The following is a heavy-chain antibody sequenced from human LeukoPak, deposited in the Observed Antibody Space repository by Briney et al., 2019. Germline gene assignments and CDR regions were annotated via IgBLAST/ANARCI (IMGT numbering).Heavy chain of an antibody. D-gene: IGHD2-2*01. CDR3: ARGPRRDSTSCPSDY. Sequence: SETLSLTCAVYGGSFSGYYWSWIRQPPGKGLEWIGEINHSGSTNYNPSLKSRVTISVDTSKNQFSLKLSSVTAADTAVYYCARGPRRDSTSCPSDYWGQGTLVTVSS. CDR2: INHSGST. V-gene: IGHV4-34*01. CDR1: GGSFSGYY. J-gene: IGHJ4*02.